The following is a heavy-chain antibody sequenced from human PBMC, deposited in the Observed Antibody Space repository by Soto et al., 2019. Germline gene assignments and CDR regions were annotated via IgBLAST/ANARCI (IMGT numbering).Heavy chain of an antibody. CDR3: ARGGSLSRYYFDY. CDR2: INAGNVNT. V-gene: IGHV1-3*01. D-gene: IGHD1-26*01. CDR1: GYTFTSYA. J-gene: IGHJ4*02. Sequence: ASVKVSCKASGYTFTSYAMHWVRQAPGQRLEWMGWINAGNVNTKYSQKFQGRVTITRDTSASTAYMELSSLRSEDTAVYYCARGGSLSRYYFDYWGQGTLVTVSS.